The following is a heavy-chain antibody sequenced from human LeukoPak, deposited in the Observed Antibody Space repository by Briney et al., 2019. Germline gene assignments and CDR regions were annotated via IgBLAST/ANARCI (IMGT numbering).Heavy chain of an antibody. J-gene: IGHJ6*02. CDR2: ISAYNGNT. D-gene: IGHD3-22*01. CDR3: ARRHYGSSGYFYYYYGMDV. CDR1: GYTFTNYG. Sequence: ASVKVSCKASGYTFTNYGISWVRQAPGQGLEWMGWISAYNGNTNYAQKLQGRVTMTTDTSTSTAYMELRSLRSDDTAVYYCARRHYGSSGYFYYYYGMDVWGQGTTVTVSS. V-gene: IGHV1-18*01.